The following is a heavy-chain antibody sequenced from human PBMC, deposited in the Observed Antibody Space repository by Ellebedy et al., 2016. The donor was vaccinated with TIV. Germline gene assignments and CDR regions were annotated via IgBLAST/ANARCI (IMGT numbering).Heavy chain of an antibody. CDR3: ARGYYGSGSYPFDC. CDR1: GFTFDDYA. D-gene: IGHD3-10*01. CDR2: ISSSGSTI. J-gene: IGHJ4*02. Sequence: GESLKISCAASGFTFDDYAMHWVRQAPGKGLEWVSAISSSGSTIYYADSVKGRFTISRDNAKNSLYLQMNSLRAEDTAVYYCARGYYGSGSYPFDCWGQGTLVTVSS. V-gene: IGHV3-11*04.